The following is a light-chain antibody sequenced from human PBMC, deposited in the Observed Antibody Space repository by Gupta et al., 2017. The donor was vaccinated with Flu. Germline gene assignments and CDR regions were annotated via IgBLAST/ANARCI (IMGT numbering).Light chain of an antibody. Sequence: NNIGTESVHWYQQKPGQAPVVVVFDDSDRHSGIPERFSGSKSGNTATLTISRVEAVDESDYFCQLCEYMSDHPLYVFGTGTKVTVL. CDR1: NIGTES. J-gene: IGLJ1*01. CDR3: QLCEYMSDHPLYV. CDR2: DDS. V-gene: IGLV3-21*02.